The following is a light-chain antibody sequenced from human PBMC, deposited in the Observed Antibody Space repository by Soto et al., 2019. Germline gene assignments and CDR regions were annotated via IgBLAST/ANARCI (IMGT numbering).Light chain of an antibody. Sequence: EIVMTQSPATLSVSPVERATLSCRASQSLSSNLAWYQQKPGQAPRLLIYGASTRATGIPARFSGSGSGTEFTLTISSLQSEDFAVYYCQQYNNWPRTFGQGTKVEIK. CDR3: QQYNNWPRT. CDR1: QSLSSN. V-gene: IGKV3-15*01. CDR2: GAS. J-gene: IGKJ1*01.